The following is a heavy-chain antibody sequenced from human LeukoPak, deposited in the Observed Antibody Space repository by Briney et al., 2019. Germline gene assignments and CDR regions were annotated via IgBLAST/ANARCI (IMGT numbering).Heavy chain of an antibody. CDR1: GGSISSSSYY. D-gene: IGHD3-22*01. CDR2: IYYSGST. Sequence: KTSETLSLTCTVSGGSISSSSYYWGWIRQPPGRGLEWIGSIYYSGSTYYNPSLKSRVTISVDTSKNQFSLKLSSVTAADTAVYYCARDTDYYDSSGYYYDYWGQGTLVTVSS. V-gene: IGHV4-39*07. CDR3: ARDTDYYDSSGYYYDY. J-gene: IGHJ4*02.